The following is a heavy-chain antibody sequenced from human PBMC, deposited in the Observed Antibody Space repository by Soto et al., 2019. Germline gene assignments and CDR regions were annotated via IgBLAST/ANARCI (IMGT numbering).Heavy chain of an antibody. CDR1: GYSFTNND. J-gene: IGHJ5*02. V-gene: IGHV1-8*01. CDR3: AGMDTFGSLNWFDP. Sequence: QVQLVQSGAEVREPGASVKVSCKASGYSFTNNDVSWVRQATGQGLEWMGWMNPGSGDTGYAQKFQGRVTMTRDISIATAYMESSSLRSDDTAIYYCAGMDTFGSLNWFDPWGQGPLVTVSS. D-gene: IGHD3-16*01. CDR2: MNPGSGDT.